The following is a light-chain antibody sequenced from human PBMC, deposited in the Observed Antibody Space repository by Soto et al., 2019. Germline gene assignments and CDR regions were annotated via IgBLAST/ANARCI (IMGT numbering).Light chain of an antibody. CDR3: MQARQTPRT. J-gene: IGKJ1*01. Sequence: DIVMTQSPLSLPVTPGEPVSISCRSSQSLLHTDGYFYLDWYLQKPGQSPQVLIYLGSNRASGVPDRFSGSGSGTDFTLKISRVEAEDVGLYYCMQARQTPRTFGQGTGVEIK. CDR1: QSLLHTDGYFY. V-gene: IGKV2-28*01. CDR2: LGS.